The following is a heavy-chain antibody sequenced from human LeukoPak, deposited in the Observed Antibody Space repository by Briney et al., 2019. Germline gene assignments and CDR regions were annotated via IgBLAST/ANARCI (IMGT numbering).Heavy chain of an antibody. CDR2: FDPEDGET. J-gene: IGHJ4*02. CDR1: GYTLTELS. CDR3: ATYYDFWSGYYTLNY. V-gene: IGHV1-24*01. Sequence: ASVRVSCKVSGYTLTELSMHWVRQARGKGLEWMGGFDPEDGETIYAQKFQGRVTMTEDTSTDTAYMELSSLRSEDTAVYYCATYYDFWSGYYTLNYWGQGTLVTVSS. D-gene: IGHD3-3*01.